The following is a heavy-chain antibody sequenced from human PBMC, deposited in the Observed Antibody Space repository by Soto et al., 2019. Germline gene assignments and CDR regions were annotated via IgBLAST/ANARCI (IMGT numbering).Heavy chain of an antibody. CDR1: GFTFSTYW. Sequence: EVQLLGSGGGLVQPGGSLRLSCVGSGFTFSTYWMNWVRQAPGKGLEWVANINPDGNVGTYVDSVRGRFTTSRDNAKNSLYLQRNSLRAVDTVVYFCAGWGGHEYNYWGQGIMVTVSS. CDR3: AGWGGHEYNY. CDR2: INPDGNVG. V-gene: IGHV3-7*03. D-gene: IGHD3-16*01. J-gene: IGHJ4*02.